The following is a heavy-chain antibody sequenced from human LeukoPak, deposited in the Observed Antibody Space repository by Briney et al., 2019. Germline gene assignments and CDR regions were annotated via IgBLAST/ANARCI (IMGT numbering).Heavy chain of an antibody. J-gene: IGHJ4*02. CDR2: IWYDGSNK. CDR1: GFTFSTYA. Sequence: GGSLGLSCAASGFTFSTYAMHWVRQAPGKGLEGVAVIWYDGSNKNYVDSVKGRFTISRDNAKNTLYLQMNSLRAEDTAVYYCARVDGAMGSLDYWGQGMLVTVSS. D-gene: IGHD5-18*01. CDR3: ARVDGAMGSLDY. V-gene: IGHV3-33*01.